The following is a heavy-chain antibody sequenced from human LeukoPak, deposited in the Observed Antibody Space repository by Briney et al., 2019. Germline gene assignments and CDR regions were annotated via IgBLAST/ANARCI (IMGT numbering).Heavy chain of an antibody. D-gene: IGHD5-18*01. CDR3: ASGSVDTAMVEFGEKYYFDY. Sequence: SETLSLTCTVSGGSISSSSYYWDWIRQPPGKGLEWIGSIYYSGSTYYNPSLKSRVTISVDTSKNQFSLKLSSVTAADTAVYYCASGSVDTAMVEFGEKYYFDYWGQGTLVTVSS. V-gene: IGHV4-39*01. J-gene: IGHJ4*02. CDR2: IYYSGST. CDR1: GGSISSSSYY.